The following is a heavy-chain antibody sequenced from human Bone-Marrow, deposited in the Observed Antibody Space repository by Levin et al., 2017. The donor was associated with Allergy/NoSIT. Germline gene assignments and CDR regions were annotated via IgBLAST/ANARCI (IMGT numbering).Heavy chain of an antibody. J-gene: IGHJ5*02. CDR2: INSDGSST. D-gene: IGHD2-2*01. CDR3: ARGKYCSSTSCYGNWFDP. V-gene: IGHV3-74*01. Sequence: GGSLRLSCAASGFTFSSYWMHWVRQAPGKGLVWVSRINSDGSSTSYADSVKGRFTISRDNAKNTLYLQMNSLRAEDTAVYYCARGKYCSSTSCYGNWFDPWGQGTLVTVSS. CDR1: GFTFSSYW.